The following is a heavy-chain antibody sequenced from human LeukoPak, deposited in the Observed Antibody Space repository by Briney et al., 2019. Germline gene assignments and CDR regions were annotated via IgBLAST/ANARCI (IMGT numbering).Heavy chain of an antibody. CDR1: GYTFTIYG. V-gene: IGHV1-69*13. D-gene: IGHD6-13*01. CDR2: IIPIFGTA. CDR3: ARDLNRLGIAAAAIFDY. J-gene: IGHJ4*02. Sequence: SVKVSCKASGYTFTIYGISRVRQAPGQGLEWMGGIIPIFGTANYAQKFQGRVTITADESTSTAYMELSSLRSEDTAVYYCARDLNRLGIAAAAIFDYWGQGTLVTVSS.